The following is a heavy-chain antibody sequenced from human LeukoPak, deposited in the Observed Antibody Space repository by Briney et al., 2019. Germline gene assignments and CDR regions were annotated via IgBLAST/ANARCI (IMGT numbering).Heavy chain of an antibody. CDR2: SRNKANSYTT. V-gene: IGHV3-72*01. CDR3: ARELGAPAAMRGYYYYYGMDV. CDR1: GFTFSDHY. D-gene: IGHD2-2*01. J-gene: IGHJ6*02. Sequence: GGSLRLSCAASGFTFSDHYMDWVRQAPGEGLEWVGRSRNKANSYTTEYAASVKGRFTISRDDSKNSLYLQMNSLKTEDTAVYYCARELGAPAAMRGYYYYYGMDVWGQGTTVTVSS.